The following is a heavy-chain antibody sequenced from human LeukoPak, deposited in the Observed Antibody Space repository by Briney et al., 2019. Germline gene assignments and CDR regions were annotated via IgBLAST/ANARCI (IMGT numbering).Heavy chain of an antibody. Sequence: SETLSLTCTVSGGSISSYSWTWIRQSPGKGLEWIGNISYSGNTNYNPSLKSRVTISVDTSKNQFSLKLTPVTAADTALYYCAGSTYYNSGGYYFDYWGQGTLVTVSS. J-gene: IGHJ4*02. D-gene: IGHD3-22*01. CDR3: AGSTYYNSGGYYFDY. CDR1: GGSISSYS. V-gene: IGHV4-59*01. CDR2: ISYSGNT.